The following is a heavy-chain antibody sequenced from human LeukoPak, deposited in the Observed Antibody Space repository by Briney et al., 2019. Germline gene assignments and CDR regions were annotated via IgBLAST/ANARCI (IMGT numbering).Heavy chain of an antibody. CDR3: ARGDALLRGVDYYLDS. Sequence: GGSLRLSCTTSSFAFSSYDMHWVRQFQGKGLEWVSAIGTAGDTYYPVSAKGRFSISRDDVRNSLYLQMNFLRAGNTAVYYCARGDALLRGVDYYLDSWGQGTLVTVSS. CDR1: SFAFSSYD. V-gene: IGHV3-13*04. D-gene: IGHD3-10*01. CDR2: IGTAGDT. J-gene: IGHJ4*02.